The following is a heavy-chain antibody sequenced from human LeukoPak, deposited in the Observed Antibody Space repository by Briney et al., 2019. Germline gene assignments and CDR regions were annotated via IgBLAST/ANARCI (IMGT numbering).Heavy chain of an antibody. CDR2: ISAYSGNT. Sequence: GASVKVSCKASGYTFTSYGISWVRQAPGQGLEWMGWISAYSGNTNYAQKLQGRVTMTTDTSTSTAYMELRSLRSDDTAVYYCAKGTKGDYYYYGMDVWGQGTTVTVSS. CDR3: AKGTKGDYYYYGMDV. CDR1: GYTFTSYG. V-gene: IGHV1-18*01. J-gene: IGHJ6*02.